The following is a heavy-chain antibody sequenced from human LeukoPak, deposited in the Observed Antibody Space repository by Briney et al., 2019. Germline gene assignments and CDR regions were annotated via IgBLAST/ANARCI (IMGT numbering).Heavy chain of an antibody. V-gene: IGHV4-39*01. CDR1: GASISSTSFY. J-gene: IGHJ5*02. Sequence: PSETLSLTCTVSGASISSTSFYWGWIRQPPGKGLEWIWSIYYSGSTYYGGSTYYNPSLKSRVTISVDTSSNHFSLKLTSVTAADTAVYYCARHRGYCSGSVCYSVWFDPWGQGTLVTVSS. CDR2: IYYSGSTYYGGST. CDR3: ARHRGYCSGSVCYSVWFDP. D-gene: IGHD2-15*01.